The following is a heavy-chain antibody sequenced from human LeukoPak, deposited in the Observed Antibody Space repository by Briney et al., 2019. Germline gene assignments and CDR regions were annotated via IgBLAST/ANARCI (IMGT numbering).Heavy chain of an antibody. D-gene: IGHD1-26*01. CDR1: GFTFSSYG. Sequence: GGSLRLSCAASGFTFSSYGMHWVRQAPGKGLGWVAFIRYDGSNKYYADSVKGRFTISRDNSKNTLYLQMNSLRAEDTAVYYCAKDWEYSGSYYFDYWGQGTLVTVSS. V-gene: IGHV3-30*02. CDR3: AKDWEYSGSYYFDY. CDR2: IRYDGSNK. J-gene: IGHJ4*02.